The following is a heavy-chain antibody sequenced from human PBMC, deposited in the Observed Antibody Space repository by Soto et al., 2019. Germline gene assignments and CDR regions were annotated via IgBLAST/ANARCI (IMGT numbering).Heavy chain of an antibody. CDR2: ISSGGTNI. J-gene: IGHJ4*02. Sequence: PGGSLRLSCAASRYTFSDYYMSWIRQAPGKGLEWVSSISSGGTNIYYADSVKGRFTISRDNAKNSLYLQMNSLRAEDTAVYFCARMTDIVGYYGPYLDYWGQGTLVTVSS. CDR1: RYTFSDYY. V-gene: IGHV3-11*01. D-gene: IGHD3-3*01. CDR3: ARMTDIVGYYGPYLDY.